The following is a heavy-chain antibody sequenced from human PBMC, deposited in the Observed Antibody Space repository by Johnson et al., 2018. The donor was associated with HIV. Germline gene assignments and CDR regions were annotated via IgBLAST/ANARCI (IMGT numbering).Heavy chain of an antibody. CDR3: AREGGYSSSWYGGYGREDAFDI. CDR1: GFTVGYNS. Sequence: VQLVESGGGLVQPAGSLRLSCAASGFTVGYNSMSWVRQAPGKGLEWISVIQSGENTLYADPVKGRFIVSRDNSKNTLYLQMNSLRAEDTAVYYCAREGGYSSSWYGGYGREDAFDIWGQGTMVTVSS. V-gene: IGHV3-66*01. D-gene: IGHD6-13*01. J-gene: IGHJ3*02. CDR2: IQSGENT.